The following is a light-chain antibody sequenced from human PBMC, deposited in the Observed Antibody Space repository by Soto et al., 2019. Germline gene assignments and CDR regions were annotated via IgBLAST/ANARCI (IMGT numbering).Light chain of an antibody. Sequence: QSALTQPRSVSGSPGQSVTISCTGTSSDVGGYNYVSWYQQHPGKAPKVMIYDVTRRPSGVPDRFSGSKSGNTASLTISGRQAEDEADYYCCSYADYSDSWVFGGGTKLTVL. V-gene: IGLV2-11*01. CDR2: DVT. CDR1: SSDVGGYNY. CDR3: CSYADYSDSWV. J-gene: IGLJ3*02.